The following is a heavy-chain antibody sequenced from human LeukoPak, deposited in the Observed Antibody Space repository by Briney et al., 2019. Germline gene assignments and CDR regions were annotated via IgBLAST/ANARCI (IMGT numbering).Heavy chain of an antibody. V-gene: IGHV3-64*01. CDR3: AKDKSMVRELDY. Sequence: GGSLRLSCAASGFTFSSYAMHWVRQAPGKGLEYVSAISSNGGSTYYANSVKGRFTISRDNSKNTLYLQMGSLRAEDTAVYYCAKDKSMVRELDYWGQGNLVTVSS. CDR2: ISSNGGST. CDR1: GFTFSSYA. J-gene: IGHJ4*02. D-gene: IGHD3-10*01.